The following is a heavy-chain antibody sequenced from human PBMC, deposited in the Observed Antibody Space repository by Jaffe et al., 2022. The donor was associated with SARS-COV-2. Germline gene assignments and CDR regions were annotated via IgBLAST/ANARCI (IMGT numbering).Heavy chain of an antibody. CDR3: ARSYYDSSNSWTYYYHYMDV. Sequence: QVILKESGPVLVKPTETLTLTCTVSGFSLNNVGMGVSWIRQPPGKALEWLAHIFSNDEKSFSTSLKRRLTVSKDTSKSQVVLKMTNMEPVDTATYYCARSYYDSSNSWTYYYHYMDVWGQGTTVTVSS. V-gene: IGHV2-26*01. D-gene: IGHD3-22*01. J-gene: IGHJ6*03. CDR1: GFSLNNVGMG. CDR2: IFSNDEK.